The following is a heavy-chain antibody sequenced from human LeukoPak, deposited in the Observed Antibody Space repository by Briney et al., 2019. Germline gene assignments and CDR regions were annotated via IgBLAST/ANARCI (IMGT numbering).Heavy chain of an antibody. CDR3: ARDPWAARLEATLPDY. D-gene: IGHD1-26*01. J-gene: IGHJ4*02. CDR2: INPNSGGT. V-gene: IGHV1-2*02. CDR1: GYTFTGYY. Sequence: ASVRVSCKASGYTFTGYYMHWVRQAPGQGLEWMGWINPNSGGTNYAQKFQGRVTMTRDTSISTAHMELSRLRSDDTAVYYCARDPWAARLEATLPDYWGQGTLVTVSS.